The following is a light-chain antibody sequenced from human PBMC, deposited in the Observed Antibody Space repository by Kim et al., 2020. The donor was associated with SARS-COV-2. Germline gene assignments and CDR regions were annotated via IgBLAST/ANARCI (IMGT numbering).Light chain of an antibody. CDR3: QQFYIYPLT. CDR2: DGS. J-gene: IGKJ4*01. V-gene: IGKV1-13*02. Sequence: ANVGDRVTITCRASQGVSRALAWYQQKPGEPPKLPIFDGSTLESGVPSRFSGRGSGTEFTLAINSLQPEDFASYYCQQFYIYPLTYGGGTKVDIK. CDR1: QGVSRA.